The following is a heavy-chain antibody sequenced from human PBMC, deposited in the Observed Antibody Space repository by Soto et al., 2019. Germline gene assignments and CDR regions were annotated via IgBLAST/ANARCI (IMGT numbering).Heavy chain of an antibody. D-gene: IGHD3-10*01. CDR2: IKQDGSEK. J-gene: IGHJ5*02. CDR3: ARDLGSGSYYPNPGWFDP. CDR1: GFTFSSYW. Sequence: PGGSLRLSCAASGFTFSSYWMSWVRQAPGKGLEWVANIKQDGSEKYYVDSVKGRFTISRDNAKNSLYLQMNSLRAEDTAVYYCARDLGSGSYYPNPGWFDPWGQGTLVTVSS. V-gene: IGHV3-7*01.